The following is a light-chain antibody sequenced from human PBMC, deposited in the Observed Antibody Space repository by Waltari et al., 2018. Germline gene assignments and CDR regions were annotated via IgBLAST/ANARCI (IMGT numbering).Light chain of an antibody. CDR1: SSDVGGYNY. CDR2: YVS. CDR3: CSYAGSYYV. Sequence: QSALTQPRSVSGSPGQSVTISCTGTSSDVGGYNYVSWYQQHPGKAPKLMIYYVSQRPSGVPDRFSGSNSGNTASLTISGLQAEDEADYHCCSYAGSYYVFGTGTKVTVL. V-gene: IGLV2-11*01. J-gene: IGLJ1*01.